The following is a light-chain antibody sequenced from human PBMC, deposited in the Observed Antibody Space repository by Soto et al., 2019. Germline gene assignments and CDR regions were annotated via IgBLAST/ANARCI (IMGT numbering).Light chain of an antibody. CDR3: QQYTSSPFT. CDR2: DAS. V-gene: IGKV3-20*01. CDR1: QSVGSNY. J-gene: IGKJ3*01. Sequence: EIVLTQSPGTLSLSPGDRATLSCRASQSVGSNYLAWYQQKPGQAPRLLIYDASSRATGIPDRFSGSGSGTDFTLTISRLGPEDFAVYYCQQYTSSPFTFGPGTKVDIK.